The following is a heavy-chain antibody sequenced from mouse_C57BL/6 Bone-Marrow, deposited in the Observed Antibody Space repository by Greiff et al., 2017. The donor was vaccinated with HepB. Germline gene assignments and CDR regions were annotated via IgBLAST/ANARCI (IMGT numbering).Heavy chain of an antibody. CDR1: GYTFTSYW. Sequence: QVQLQQPGAELVKPGASVKMSCKASGYTFTSYWITWVKQRPGQGLEWIGDIYPGSGSTNYNEKFKSKATLTVDTSSSTAYMQLSSLTSEDSAVYYCARKDYYGSSYAYFDVWGTGTTVTVSS. CDR3: ARKDYYGSSYAYFDV. J-gene: IGHJ1*03. CDR2: IYPGSGST. V-gene: IGHV1-55*01. D-gene: IGHD1-1*01.